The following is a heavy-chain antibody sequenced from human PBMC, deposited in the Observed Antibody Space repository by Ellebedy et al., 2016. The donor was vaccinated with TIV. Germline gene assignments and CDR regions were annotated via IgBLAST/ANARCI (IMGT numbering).Heavy chain of an antibody. CDR2: KHHTGIT. V-gene: IGHV4-38-2*02. CDR3: ARVYFGEPHFDH. J-gene: IGHJ4*02. CDR1: ADSVSGDY. D-gene: IGHD3-10*01. Sequence: SETLSLTCTVSADSVSGDYWSWIRQSPGKGLEWIANKHHTGITYNNPSLESRVTISLDTSKDQFSLRLTSVAVADTAIYFCARVYFGEPHFDHWGQGIRVTVSS.